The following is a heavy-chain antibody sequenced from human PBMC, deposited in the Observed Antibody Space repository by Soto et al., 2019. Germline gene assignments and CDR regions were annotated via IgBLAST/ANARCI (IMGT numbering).Heavy chain of an antibody. V-gene: IGHV4-39*01. Sequence: SSETLSLTCTVSGASIISSDFYWGWVRQPPGNGLEWIGSIFYLGSSYYNPSLKSRVTMSVDTSKNQFSLRLRSVTAADTALYFCARHSLALRKNNWLEPWVQGIMVX. CDR2: IFYLGSS. CDR3: ARHSLALRKNNWLEP. J-gene: IGHJ5*02. D-gene: IGHD3-3*02. CDR1: GASIISSDFY.